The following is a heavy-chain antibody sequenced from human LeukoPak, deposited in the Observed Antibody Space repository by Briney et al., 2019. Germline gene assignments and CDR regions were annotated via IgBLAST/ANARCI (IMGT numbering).Heavy chain of an antibody. Sequence: SETLSLTCTVSGGSITSYYWSWIRQPPGKGLEWIGYIYYSGSTNYNPSHKSRVTISVDTSKNQFSLKLSSVTAADTAVYYCARHMSLAYCGGDCYSGTFDYWGQGTLVTVSS. CDR2: IYYSGST. CDR1: GGSITSYY. J-gene: IGHJ4*02. CDR3: ARHMSLAYCGGDCYSGTFDY. V-gene: IGHV4-59*08. D-gene: IGHD2-21*02.